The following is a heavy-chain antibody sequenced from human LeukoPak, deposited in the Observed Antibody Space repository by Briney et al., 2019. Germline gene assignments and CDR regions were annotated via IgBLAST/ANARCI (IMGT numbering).Heavy chain of an antibody. CDR3: AKDLRGTLSSRGPFEY. D-gene: IGHD1-1*01. CDR1: GFTLSSYA. J-gene: IGHJ4*02. V-gene: IGHV3-23*01. Sequence: PGGSLRLSCAASGFTLSSYAMSWVRQAPEKGLEWVSAISGNGDITYYADTVKGRFSGSRDNSKNTLYLQLNSLRAEDTAVYYCAKDLRGTLSSRGPFEYWGQGTLVTVSS. CDR2: ISGNGDIT.